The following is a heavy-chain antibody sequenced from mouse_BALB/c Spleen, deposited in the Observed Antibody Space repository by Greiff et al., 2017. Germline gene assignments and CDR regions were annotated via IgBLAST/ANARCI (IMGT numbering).Heavy chain of an antibody. V-gene: IGHV2-9*02. J-gene: IGHJ3*01. Sequence: VQLQQSGPGLVAPSQSLSITCTVSGFSLTSYGVHWVRQPPGKGLEWLGVIWAGGSTNYNSALMSRLSISKDNSKSQVFLKMNSLQTDDTAMYYCAREWDGNYPFAYWGQGTLVTVSA. CDR1: GFSLTSYG. D-gene: IGHD2-1*01. CDR2: IWAGGST. CDR3: AREWDGNYPFAY.